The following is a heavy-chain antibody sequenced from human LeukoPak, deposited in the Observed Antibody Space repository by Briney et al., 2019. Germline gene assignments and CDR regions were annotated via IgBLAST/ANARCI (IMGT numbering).Heavy chain of an antibody. Sequence: GGSLRLSCAASGFTFSQYLMSWVRQAPGKGLEWVANIKHDGSEKQDGSEKNYVDSVKGRFTISRDNAKNSLYLQMNSLRAEDTAVYYCARSGRGVDSFYFYMDVWGKGTTVTVSS. CDR1: GFTFSQYL. D-gene: IGHD3-10*01. J-gene: IGHJ6*03. CDR2: IKHDGSEKQDGSEK. V-gene: IGHV3-7*01. CDR3: ARSGRGVDSFYFYMDV.